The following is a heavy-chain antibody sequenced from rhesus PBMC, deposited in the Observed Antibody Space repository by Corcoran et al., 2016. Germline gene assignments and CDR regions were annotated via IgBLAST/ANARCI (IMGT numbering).Heavy chain of an antibody. CDR2: IYWDDDK. J-gene: IGHJ4*01. V-gene: IGHV2-174*01. CDR3: ARGVWGSSYFDY. D-gene: IGHD3-34*01. CDR1: GFSLTTSGMG. Sequence: VTLKESGPALVKPTQTLTLTCTFSGFSLTTSGMGVGWIRQPPGKALEWLALIYWDDDKRYSTSLKSRLTISKDTTKNQVVLTMTNMDPVDTATYYCARGVWGSSYFDYWGQGVQVTVSS.